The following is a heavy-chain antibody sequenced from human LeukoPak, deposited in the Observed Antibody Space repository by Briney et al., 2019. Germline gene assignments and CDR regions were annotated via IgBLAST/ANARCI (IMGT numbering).Heavy chain of an antibody. CDR1: GFSFSNYW. D-gene: IGHD6-6*01. J-gene: IGHJ6*03. CDR3: ARAHLSSASTDYMTV. V-gene: IGHV3-30*03. CDR2: ISYDGTNK. Sequence: GGSLRLSCEASGFSFSNYWMSWVRQVPGKGLEWVAIISYDGTNKYYADSVKGRFTISRDSSKNTLYPQMNSLRPEDTAVYYCARAHLSSASTDYMTVWGKGTTVTVSS.